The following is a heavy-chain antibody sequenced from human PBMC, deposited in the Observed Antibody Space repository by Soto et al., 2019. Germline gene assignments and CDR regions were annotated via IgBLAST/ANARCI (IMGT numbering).Heavy chain of an antibody. CDR2: IFPLTDIP. J-gene: IGHJ4*02. CDR3: ARGPLVVLNYFES. Sequence: ASVKVSCKASGGTFRNYPINWVRQAPGQGLEWMGSIFPLTDIPDYAQNFQARLTISADKSTSTAYMELSSLTSDDTAMYFCARGPLVVLNYFESWGQGSLVTVSS. CDR1: GGTFRNYP. V-gene: IGHV1-69*04.